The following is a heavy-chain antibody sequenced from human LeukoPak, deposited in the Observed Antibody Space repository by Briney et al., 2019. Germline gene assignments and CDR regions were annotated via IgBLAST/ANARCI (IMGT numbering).Heavy chain of an antibody. J-gene: IGHJ4*02. CDR3: AKWGGDSGAEQWLVLDY. CDR1: EFIVSSYF. V-gene: IGHV3-53*01. CDR2: IYSGGGT. D-gene: IGHD6-19*01. Sequence: GGSLRLSCAASEFIVSSYFMTWVRQAPGKGLEWVAGIYSGGGTYYADSVKGRFTISRDNSKNTLYLQMNSLRAEDTAMYYCAKWGGDSGAEQWLVLDYWGQGTLVTVSS.